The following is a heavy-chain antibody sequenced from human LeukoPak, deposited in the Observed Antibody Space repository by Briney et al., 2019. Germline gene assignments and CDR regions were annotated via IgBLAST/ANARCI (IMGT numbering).Heavy chain of an antibody. CDR1: GFTFSSYE. CDR3: AREYGSGWFGRDY. D-gene: IGHD6-19*01. V-gene: IGHV3-48*03. Sequence: GGSLRLSCAAPGFTFSSYEMNWVRQAPGKGLEWVSYISSSGSKTYYADSVKGRFTISRDNAKNSLFLQMNSLRAEDTAVYYCAREYGSGWFGRDYWGQGTLVTVSS. J-gene: IGHJ4*02. CDR2: ISSSGSKT.